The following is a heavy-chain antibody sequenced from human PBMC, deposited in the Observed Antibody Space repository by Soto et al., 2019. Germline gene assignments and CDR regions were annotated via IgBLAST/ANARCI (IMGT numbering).Heavy chain of an antibody. CDR1: GGSISSGGYY. V-gene: IGHV4-31*03. J-gene: IGHJ6*02. D-gene: IGHD6-13*01. CDR3: ARDPAVSTIAAAGTDYYYGMDV. CDR2: IYYSGST. Sequence: SETLSLTCTVSGGSISSGGYYWSWIRQHPGKGLEWIGYIYYSGSTYYNPSLKSRVTISVDTSKNQISLKLSSVTAADTAVYYCARDPAVSTIAAAGTDYYYGMDVWGQGTTVTVSS.